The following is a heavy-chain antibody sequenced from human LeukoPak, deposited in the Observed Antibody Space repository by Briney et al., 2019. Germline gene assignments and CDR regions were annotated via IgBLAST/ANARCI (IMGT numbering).Heavy chain of an antibody. J-gene: IGHJ2*01. Sequence: PSETLSLTCTVSGGSISSSSYYWGWIRQPPGKGLEWIGSIYYSGSTSYNPSLKSRVTISVDTSINQFSLKLSSVTAADTAVYLCLRNMSGDSNFGTAFRGWYFDLWGRGTLVTVSS. D-gene: IGHD3-10*02. V-gene: IGHV4-39*01. CDR1: GGSISSSSYY. CDR2: IYYSGST. CDR3: LRNMSGDSNFGTAFRGWYFDL.